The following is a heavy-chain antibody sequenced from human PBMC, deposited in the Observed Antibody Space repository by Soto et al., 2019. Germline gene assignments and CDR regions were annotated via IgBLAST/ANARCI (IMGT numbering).Heavy chain of an antibody. CDR1: GGSMSSSTYY. V-gene: IGHV4-39*01. J-gene: IGHJ4*02. CDR2: MDYSGRA. Sequence: VPLRESGPGLVKPSETLSLNCTVFGGSMSSSTYYWGWIRQPPGKGLEWIGGMDYSGRAYYNPSLKSRVTISVDTSKNKFSLKLSSVTAADTAVYDCARHKRITIDGVAPIRGIFDYWGQGDLVTVSS. CDR3: ARHKRITIDGVAPIRGIFDY. D-gene: IGHD3-3*01.